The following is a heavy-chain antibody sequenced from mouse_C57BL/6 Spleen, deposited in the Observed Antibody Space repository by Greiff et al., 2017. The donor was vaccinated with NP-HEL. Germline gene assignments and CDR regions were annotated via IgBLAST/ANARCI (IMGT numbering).Heavy chain of an antibody. CDR2: IDPEDGET. Sequence: VHVKQSGAELVKPGASVKLSCTASGFNIKDYYMHWVKQRTEQGLEWIGRIDPEDGETKYAPKFQGKATITADTSSNTAYLQLSSLTSEDTAVYYCPVTGTEAWFAYWGQGTLVTVSA. CDR1: GFNIKDYY. D-gene: IGHD4-1*01. V-gene: IGHV14-2*01. J-gene: IGHJ3*01. CDR3: PVTGTEAWFAY.